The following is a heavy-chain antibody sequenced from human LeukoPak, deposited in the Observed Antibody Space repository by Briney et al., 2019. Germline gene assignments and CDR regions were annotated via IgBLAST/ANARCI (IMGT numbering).Heavy chain of an antibody. Sequence: SETLSLTCAVYGGSFSGYYWSWIRQPPGKGLEWIGEINHSGSTNYNPSLKSRVTISVDTSKNQFSLKLSSVTAADTAVYYCARGRFLHYDILTRGYYYYYMDVWGEGTTVTVSS. CDR2: INHSGST. V-gene: IGHV4-34*01. J-gene: IGHJ6*03. CDR3: ARGRFLHYDILTRGYYYYYMDV. D-gene: IGHD3-9*01. CDR1: GGSFSGYY.